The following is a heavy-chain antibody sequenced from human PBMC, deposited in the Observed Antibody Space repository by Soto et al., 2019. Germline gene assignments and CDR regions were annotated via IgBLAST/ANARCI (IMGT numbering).Heavy chain of an antibody. CDR3: ARQRTTVVTQAYFDH. D-gene: IGHD2-21*02. CDR1: GESISSSSYY. J-gene: IGHJ4*02. Sequence: VSGESISSSSYYWGWIRQPPGKGLEWIGSIYYSGRTYYNPSFKSRVTISIDTSKNQFSLKLSSVTATDTAVYYCARQRTTVVTQAYFDHWGQGALVTVSS. V-gene: IGHV4-39*01. CDR2: IYYSGRT.